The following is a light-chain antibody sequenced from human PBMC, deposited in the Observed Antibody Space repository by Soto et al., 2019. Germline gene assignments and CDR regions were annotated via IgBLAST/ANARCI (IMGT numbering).Light chain of an antibody. CDR2: GAS. CDR1: QSVRSNY. V-gene: IGKV3-20*01. CDR3: HQYGTSPWT. Sequence: EIVLTQSPGTLSLSPGERATLSCRASQSVRSNYLAWYQQTPGQAPRLLIYGASSRATGIPDRFSGSGSGTDFTLTISRLEPEDFAVYSCHQYGTSPWTFGQGTKVEIK. J-gene: IGKJ1*01.